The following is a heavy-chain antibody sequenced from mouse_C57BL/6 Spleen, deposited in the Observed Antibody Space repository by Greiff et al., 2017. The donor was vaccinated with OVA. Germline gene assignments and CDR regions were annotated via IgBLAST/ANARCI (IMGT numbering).Heavy chain of an antibody. CDR3: ARGGYGNYVYYFDY. CDR2: ISSGSSTI. J-gene: IGHJ2*01. CDR1: GFTFSDYG. Sequence: DVKLVESGGGLVKPGGSLKLSCAASGFTFSDYGMHWVRQAPEKGLEWVAYISSGSSTIYYADTVKGRFTISRDNAKNTLFLQMTSLRSEDTAMYYCARGGYGNYVYYFDYWGQGTTLTVSS. V-gene: IGHV5-17*01. D-gene: IGHD2-10*02.